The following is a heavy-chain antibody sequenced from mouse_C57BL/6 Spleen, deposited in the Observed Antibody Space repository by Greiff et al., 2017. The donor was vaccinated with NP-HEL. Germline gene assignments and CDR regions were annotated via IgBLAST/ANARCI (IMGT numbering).Heavy chain of an antibody. CDR1: GYAFSSSW. CDR2: IYPGDGDT. CDR3: ARDGSKAMDY. Sequence: QVQLQQSGPELVKPGASVKISCKASGYAFSSSWMNWVKQRPGKGLEWIGRIYPGDGDTNYNGKFKGEATLTADKSSSTAYMQLSSLTSEDSAVYFCARDGSKAMDYWGQGTSVTVSS. V-gene: IGHV1-82*01. J-gene: IGHJ4*01. D-gene: IGHD1-1*01.